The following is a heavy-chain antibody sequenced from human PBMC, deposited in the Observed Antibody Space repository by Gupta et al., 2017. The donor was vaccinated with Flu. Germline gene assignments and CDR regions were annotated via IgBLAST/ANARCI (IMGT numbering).Heavy chain of an antibody. V-gene: IGHV3-21*01. CDR2: ISSSSSYI. CDR3: ARDPQPHIVGATWSDY. Sequence: EVQLVESGGGLVKPGGSLRLSCAASGFTFSSYSMNWVRQAPGKGLEWVSSISSSSSYIYYADSVKGRFTISRDNAKNSLYLQMNSLRAEDTAVYYCARDPQPHIVGATWSDYWGQGTLVTVSS. CDR1: GFTFSSYS. J-gene: IGHJ4*02. D-gene: IGHD1-26*01.